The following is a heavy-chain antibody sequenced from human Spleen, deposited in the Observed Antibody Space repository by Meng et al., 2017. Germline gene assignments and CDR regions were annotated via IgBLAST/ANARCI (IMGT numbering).Heavy chain of an antibody. CDR1: GFSVTSNY. CDR3: ARVRHGMDV. J-gene: IGHJ6*02. CDR2: IYPNNST. Sequence: GESLKISCAASGFSVTSNYMRWVRQAPGKGLEWVSTIYPNNSTYYEESVTGRFTISRDSSKNTMLLQMNSLRTEDTAVYYCARVRHGMDVWGQGTRVTVSS. V-gene: IGHV3-66*02.